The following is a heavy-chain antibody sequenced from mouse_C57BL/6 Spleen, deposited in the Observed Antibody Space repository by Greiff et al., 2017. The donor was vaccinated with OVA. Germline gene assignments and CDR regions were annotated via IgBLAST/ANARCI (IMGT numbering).Heavy chain of an antibody. J-gene: IGHJ1*03. CDR2: IYPGDGDT. CDR1: GYAFSSYW. Sequence: QVQLQQSGAELVKPGASVKISCKASGYAFSSYWMNWVKQRPGKGLEWIGQIYPGDGDTNYNGKFKGKATMTADKSSSTAYMQLSSLTSEDSAVYFCARGGDYWYFDVWGTGTTVTVSS. CDR3: ARGGDYWYFDV. V-gene: IGHV1-80*01.